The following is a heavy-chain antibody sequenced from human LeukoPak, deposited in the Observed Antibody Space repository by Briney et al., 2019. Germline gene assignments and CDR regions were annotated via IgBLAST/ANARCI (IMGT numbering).Heavy chain of an antibody. V-gene: IGHV1-2*02. Sequence: ASVKVSCKASGYTFTGYYMHWVRQAPGQGLEWMGWINPNSGGTNYAQKFQGRVTMTRDTSISTAYMELSRLRSDDTAVYYCARAPGYCNGGSCYSGAFDIWGQGTMVTVSS. D-gene: IGHD2-15*01. CDR1: GYTFTGYY. J-gene: IGHJ3*02. CDR2: INPNSGGT. CDR3: ARAPGYCNGGSCYSGAFDI.